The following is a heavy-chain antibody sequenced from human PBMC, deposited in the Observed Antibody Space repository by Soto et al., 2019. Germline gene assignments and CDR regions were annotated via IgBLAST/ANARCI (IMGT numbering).Heavy chain of an antibody. CDR1: GGSISSGGYY. D-gene: IGHD6-13*01. CDR3: ARHIAAAAYFDY. CDR2: IYYSGST. Sequence: PSETLSLTCTVSGGSISSGGYYWSWIRQHPGKGLEWIGYIYYSGSTYYNPSLKSRVTISVDTSKNQFSLKLSSVTAADTAVYYCARHIAAAAYFDYWGQGTLVTVSS. J-gene: IGHJ4*02. V-gene: IGHV4-31*03.